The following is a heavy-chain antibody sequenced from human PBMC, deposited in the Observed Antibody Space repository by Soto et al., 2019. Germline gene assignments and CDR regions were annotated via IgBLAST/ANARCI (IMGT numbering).Heavy chain of an antibody. V-gene: IGHV4-31*01. CDR2: IYYSGST. CDR1: VFSIIIGCYY. D-gene: IGHD4-4*01. CDR3: ARDEYSKEKGMEV. J-gene: IGHJ6*01. Sequence: PSSTXSLTCTVSVFSIIIGCYYLSWIRQHPGNVLERIGYIYYSGSTYYNPSLKSLVTISVETSKNQLSMKLSSVTAADKAVYYCARDEYSKEKGMEVWGQGTTV.